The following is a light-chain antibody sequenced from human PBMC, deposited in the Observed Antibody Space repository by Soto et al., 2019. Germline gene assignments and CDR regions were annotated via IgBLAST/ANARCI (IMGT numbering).Light chain of an antibody. V-gene: IGKV3-11*01. J-gene: IGKJ3*01. CDR2: GAS. Sequence: EIVLTQSPATLSLSPGERATLSCRASRSIGTYLAWYQQKPGQAPRLLMYGASNRATGIPVRFSGSGSATDFTLTIRSLEPADFAVYYCQQRSNWPLTFGPGTKVDIK. CDR3: QQRSNWPLT. CDR1: RSIGTY.